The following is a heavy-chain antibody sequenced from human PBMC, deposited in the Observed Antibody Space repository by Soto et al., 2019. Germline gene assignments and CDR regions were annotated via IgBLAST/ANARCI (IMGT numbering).Heavy chain of an antibody. CDR2: VFYTGKA. J-gene: IGHJ6*02. CDR1: GGSLGSYY. V-gene: IGHV4-59*01. Sequence: SETLSLTCTVYGGSLGSYYWSWIRQPTGKGLDRIGYVFYTGKANYNASLKSRVSISLDTSNYQYSLKLSSVTASDTAVYYCARDGDGRMTTNPYYYNGMDVWGPGTTVTVSS. D-gene: IGHD4-4*01. CDR3: ARDGDGRMTTNPYYYNGMDV.